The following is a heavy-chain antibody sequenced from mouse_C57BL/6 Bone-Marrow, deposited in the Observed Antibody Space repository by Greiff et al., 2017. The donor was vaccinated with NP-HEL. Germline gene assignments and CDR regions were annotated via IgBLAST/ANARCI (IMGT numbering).Heavy chain of an antibody. V-gene: IGHV3-6*01. Sequence: EVKVEESGPGLVKPSQSLSLTCSVTGYSITSGYYWNWIRQFPGNKLEWMGYISYDGSNNYNPSLKNRISITRDTSKNQFFLKLNSVTTEDTATYYCARGGGYYFDYWGQGTTLTVSS. CDR3: ARGGGYYFDY. CDR1: GYSITSGYY. CDR2: ISYDGSN. J-gene: IGHJ2*01.